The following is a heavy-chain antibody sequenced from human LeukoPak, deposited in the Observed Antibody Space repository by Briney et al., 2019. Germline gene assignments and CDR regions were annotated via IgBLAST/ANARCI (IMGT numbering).Heavy chain of an antibody. J-gene: IGHJ4*02. CDR3: VRHLGGSSPR. V-gene: IGHV4-34*01. Sequence: SETLSLTCAVYGGSFSGYYWSWIRQPPGKGLEWIGEINHSGSTNYNPSLKSRVTISVDTSKNQFSLKLSSVTAADTAVYCCVRHLGGSSPRWGQGTLVTVSS. D-gene: IGHD6-13*01. CDR1: GGSFSGYY. CDR2: INHSGST.